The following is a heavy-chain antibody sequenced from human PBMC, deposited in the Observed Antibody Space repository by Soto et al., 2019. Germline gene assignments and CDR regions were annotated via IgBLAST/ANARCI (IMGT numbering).Heavy chain of an antibody. CDR3: ANSWGYCSGISCSDYYFDY. CDR2: IYWNDYK. CDR1: GFSLSASGVG. V-gene: IGHV2-5*01. J-gene: IGHJ4*02. D-gene: IGHD2-2*01. Sequence: QITLKESGPTLVKPTQTLTLTCTFSGFSLSASGVGVGWIRQPPGRALEWLALIYWNDYKRYSPSLKSRLTITKDTSKDQVVLTMTNMDPVDTATYYCANSWGYCSGISCSDYYFDYWGQGTLVTVSS.